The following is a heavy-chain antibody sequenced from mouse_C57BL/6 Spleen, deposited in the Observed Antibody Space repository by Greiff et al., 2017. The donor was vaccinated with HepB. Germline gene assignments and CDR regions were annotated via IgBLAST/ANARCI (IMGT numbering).Heavy chain of an antibody. CDR3: ARDYYGSGYDAMDY. D-gene: IGHD1-1*01. CDR2: IYPGDGDT. V-gene: IGHV1-80*01. J-gene: IGHJ4*01. Sequence: VQLQESGAELVKPGASVKISCKASGYAFSSYWMNWVKQRPGKGLEWIGQIYPGDGDTNYNGKFKGKATLTADKSSSTAYMQLSSLTSEDSAVYFCARDYYGSGYDAMDYWGQGTSVTVSS. CDR1: GYAFSSYW.